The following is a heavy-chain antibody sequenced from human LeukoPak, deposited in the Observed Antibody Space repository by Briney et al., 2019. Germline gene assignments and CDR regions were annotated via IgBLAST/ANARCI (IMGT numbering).Heavy chain of an antibody. J-gene: IGHJ4*02. D-gene: IGHD3-22*01. Sequence: PGGSLRLSCAASGFAFNKYWMHWVRQAPGKGLVWVSRINGDGSTTSYADSVKGGFTISRDNAKNTLYLQMSSLRAEDTAVYYCATANYYDSRGYYTFGHWGQGTLVTVSS. CDR3: ATANYYDSRGYYTFGH. CDR2: INGDGSTT. CDR1: GFAFNKYW. V-gene: IGHV3-74*01.